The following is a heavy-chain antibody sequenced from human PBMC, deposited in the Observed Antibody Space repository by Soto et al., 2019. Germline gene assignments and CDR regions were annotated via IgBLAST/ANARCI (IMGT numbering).Heavy chain of an antibody. Sequence: QVQLVQSGAEVKKPGASVKVSCKASGYTFTSYAMHWVLQAPGQRLVGMGRINGGNGNTKYSQKFQGRVTITRDTSASTDYMELSSLRSEDTAVYYCARTGSSSWYWFDPWGQGTLVTVSS. CDR1: GYTFTSYA. CDR3: ARTGSSSWYWFDP. J-gene: IGHJ5*02. D-gene: IGHD6-13*01. V-gene: IGHV1-3*01. CDR2: INGGNGNT.